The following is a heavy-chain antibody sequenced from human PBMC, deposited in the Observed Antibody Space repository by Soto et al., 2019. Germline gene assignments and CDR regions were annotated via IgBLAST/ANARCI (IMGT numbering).Heavy chain of an antibody. CDR2: VDDSGTT. CDR1: AGSMRNYY. J-gene: IGHJ5*02. D-gene: IGHD2-15*01. V-gene: IGHV4-59*01. CDR3: SRDVSCSGGSCYPNDWFDP. Sequence: LSLMCSVPAGSMRNYYGSWIRHPPGKGLEWIGNVDDSGTTKYNPSLRSRVTISVDTSTNQFSLKLSSVIAADTAVYYCSRDVSCSGGSCYPNDWFDPWGQGTLVTVSS.